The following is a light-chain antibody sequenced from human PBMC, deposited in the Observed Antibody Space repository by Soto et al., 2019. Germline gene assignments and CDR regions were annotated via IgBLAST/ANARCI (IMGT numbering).Light chain of an antibody. J-gene: IGKJ1*01. Sequence: DIQMTQSRAFLYASVGDRVSITYRASQSISSYLNWYQQKPGKAPKLMIYAASSLQSGVPSRFSGSGSGTDFSLTISSLQPEDFATYYCQQSYSTPSWTFGQGTKVEIK. CDR1: QSISSY. CDR3: QQSYSTPSWT. V-gene: IGKV1-39*01. CDR2: AAS.